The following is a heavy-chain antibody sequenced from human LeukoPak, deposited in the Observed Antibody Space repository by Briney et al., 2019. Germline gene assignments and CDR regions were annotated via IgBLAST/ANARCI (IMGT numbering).Heavy chain of an antibody. D-gene: IGHD2-15*01. CDR3: ARDCSGGSCYGAFDI. CDR1: GGSISSSNW. Sequence: SETLSLTCAVSGGSISSSNWWSWVRQPPGKGLEWIGEIYHSGSTYYNPSLKSRITISVDTSENRFSLKLSSVTATDTAVYYCARDCSGGSCYGAFDIWGQGTMVTVSS. CDR2: IYHSGST. V-gene: IGHV4-4*02. J-gene: IGHJ3*02.